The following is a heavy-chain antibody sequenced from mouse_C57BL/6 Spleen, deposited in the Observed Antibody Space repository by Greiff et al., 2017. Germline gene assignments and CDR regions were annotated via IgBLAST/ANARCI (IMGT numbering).Heavy chain of an antibody. CDR2: IYPGDGDT. V-gene: IGHV1-82*01. CDR3: ARSAGSLAY. D-gene: IGHD4-1*01. CDR1: GYAFSSSW. Sequence: QVQLQQSGPELVKPGASVKISCKASGYAFSSSWMNWVKQRPGKGLEWIGRIYPGDGDTNYNGKFKGKATLTADKSSSTAYMQLSSLTSEDYAVYFCARSAGSLAYWGQGTLVTVSA. J-gene: IGHJ3*01.